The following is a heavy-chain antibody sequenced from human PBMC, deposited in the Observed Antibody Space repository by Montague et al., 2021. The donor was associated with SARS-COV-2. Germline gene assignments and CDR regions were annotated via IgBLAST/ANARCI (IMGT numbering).Heavy chain of an antibody. CDR2: IYYSGST. D-gene: IGHD3-9*01. J-gene: IGHJ4*02. CDR1: GASISSFY. CDR3: ASHVLRYPPVDY. Sequence: SETLSLTCTVSGASISSFYWSWIRQPPGKGLEWIGYIYYSGSTNYNPSLKSRVTISVDTSKNQFSLKLSSVTAADTAVYYCASHVLRYPPVDYWGQGTLVTVSS. V-gene: IGHV4-59*08.